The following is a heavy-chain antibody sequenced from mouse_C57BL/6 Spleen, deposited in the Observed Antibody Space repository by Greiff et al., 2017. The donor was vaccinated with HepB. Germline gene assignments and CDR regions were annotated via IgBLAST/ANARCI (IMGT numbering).Heavy chain of an antibody. Sequence: QVQLQQPGAELVRPGTSVKLSCKASGYTFTSYWMHWVKQRPGQGLEWIGVIDPSDSYTNYNQKFKGKATLTVDTSSSTAYMQLSSLTSEDSAVYDCASFITSDYWGQGTTLTVSS. CDR2: IDPSDSYT. V-gene: IGHV1-59*01. CDR3: ASFITSDY. J-gene: IGHJ2*01. CDR1: GYTFTSYW. D-gene: IGHD1-1*01.